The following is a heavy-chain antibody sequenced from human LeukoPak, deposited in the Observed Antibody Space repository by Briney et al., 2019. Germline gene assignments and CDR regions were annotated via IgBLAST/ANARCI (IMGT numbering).Heavy chain of an antibody. CDR3: AKGSKGVVFTRDHYMDV. CDR2: IYYSGST. D-gene: IGHD3-3*01. CDR1: GGSISSRSYY. Sequence: PSETLSLTCTVSGGSISSRSYYWGWIRQPPGKGLEWIGSIYYSGSTYYNPSLQSRVTISVDTSKNQFSLKLNSVTAADTAVYYCAKGSKGVVFTRDHYMDVWGKGTTVTISS. V-gene: IGHV4-39*01. J-gene: IGHJ6*03.